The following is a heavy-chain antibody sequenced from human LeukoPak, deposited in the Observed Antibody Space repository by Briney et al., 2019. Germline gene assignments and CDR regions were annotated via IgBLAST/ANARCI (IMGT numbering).Heavy chain of an antibody. J-gene: IGHJ5*02. CDR2: IYTSGST. CDR1: GGAISSGSYY. CDR3: ARGIAVAGVRS. Sequence: SETLSLTCTVSGGAISSGSYYWSWIRQPAGKGLEWIERIYTSGSTNYNPSLKSRVTISVDTSKNQFSLKLSSVTAADTAEYYCARGIAVAGVRSWGRGTLVTVSS. V-gene: IGHV4-61*02. D-gene: IGHD6-19*01.